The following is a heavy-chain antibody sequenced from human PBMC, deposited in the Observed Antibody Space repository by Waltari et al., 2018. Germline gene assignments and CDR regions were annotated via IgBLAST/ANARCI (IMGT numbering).Heavy chain of an antibody. CDR1: GFTFSSYA. D-gene: IGHD1-26*01. J-gene: IGHJ4*02. CDR2: VSAVGSDT. V-gene: IGHV3-23*01. Sequence: EVQLLESGGGLVQPGGSMRLSCAASGFTFSSYARSWFRQAPGKGLEWFSIVSAVGSDTYYADSLKGRFTISRDNSKNTLFLQMNSLRDDDTAVYYCAKGRIGVGAFDFDYWGQGTLVTVSS. CDR3: AKGRIGVGAFDFDY.